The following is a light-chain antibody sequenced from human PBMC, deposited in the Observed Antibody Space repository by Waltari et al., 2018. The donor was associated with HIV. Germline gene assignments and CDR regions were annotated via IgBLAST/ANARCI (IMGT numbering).Light chain of an antibody. V-gene: IGKV3-15*01. CDR1: QRVSSH. Sequence: EVVMTQSPATLSASPGESATLSCRASQRVSSHLAWCQQQPGQAPRLLIYSASTRATGIPARFSGSGSGTEFTLTISSLQSEDFGVYYCQQYNHWPAITFGQGTRLEIK. CDR2: SAS. J-gene: IGKJ5*01. CDR3: QQYNHWPAIT.